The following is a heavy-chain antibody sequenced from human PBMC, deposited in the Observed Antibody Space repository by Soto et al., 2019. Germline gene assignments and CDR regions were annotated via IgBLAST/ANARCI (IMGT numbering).Heavy chain of an antibody. D-gene: IGHD4-4*01. V-gene: IGHV3-30-3*01. CDR2: ISYDGTTI. Sequence: HPGGSLRLSCAAYGFTFTIHAMHFVLHAAGKGLEWVAIISYDGTTIYYDDSVKGRFTISRDNSKNTLYLQMSSLRADDTAVYFCARHVASTVTTSDWFDPWGQGTLVTVSS. CDR3: ARHVASTVTTSDWFDP. CDR1: GFTFTIHA. J-gene: IGHJ5*02.